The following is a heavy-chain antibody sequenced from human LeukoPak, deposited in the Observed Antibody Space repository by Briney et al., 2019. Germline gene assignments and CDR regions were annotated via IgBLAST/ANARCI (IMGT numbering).Heavy chain of an antibody. Sequence: PGGSLRHSCAPPGFTFSSYATSWGRQELGKGLEWVSAISGSGGSTYYADSVKGRFTIARDNFKNTLYLQMNSLRAEDTAVYYCATIVGATTEDDYWGQGTLVTVAS. CDR3: ATIVGATTEDDY. CDR2: ISGSGGST. CDR1: GFTFSSYA. D-gene: IGHD1-26*01. V-gene: IGHV3-23*01. J-gene: IGHJ4*02.